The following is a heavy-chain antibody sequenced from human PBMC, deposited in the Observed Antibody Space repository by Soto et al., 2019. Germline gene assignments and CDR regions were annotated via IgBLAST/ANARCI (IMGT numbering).Heavy chain of an antibody. D-gene: IGHD5-18*01. CDR3: ARDVEGYSYSDY. V-gene: IGHV4-31*03. Sequence: SETLSLTCTVSGGSISRGGYYWSWIRQHPGKGLEWIGYIYYSGSTYYNPSLKSRVTISVDTSKNQFSLKLSSVTAADTAVYYCARDVEGYSYSDYWGQGTLVTVS. J-gene: IGHJ4*02. CDR2: IYYSGST. CDR1: GGSISRGGYY.